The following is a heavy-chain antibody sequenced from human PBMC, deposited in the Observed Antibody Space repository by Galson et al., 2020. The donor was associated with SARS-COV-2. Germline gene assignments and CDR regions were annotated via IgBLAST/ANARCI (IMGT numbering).Heavy chain of an antibody. CDR1: GFTISSNY. CDR3: AREQNRMAVATTFQH. D-gene: IGHD6-19*01. J-gene: IGHJ1*01. V-gene: IGHV3-66*01. Sequence: TGGSLRLTCAASGFTISSNYLSWVRQAPGKGLEWVSFIYSGDSTYYADSVKGRFTISRDNTKNTLYLQMTSLRVEDTAVYYCAREQNRMAVATTFQHWGQGTLVTVSS. CDR2: IYSGDST.